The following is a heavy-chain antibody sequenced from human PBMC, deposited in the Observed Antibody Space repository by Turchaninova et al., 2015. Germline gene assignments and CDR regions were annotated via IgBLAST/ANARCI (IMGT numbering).Heavy chain of an antibody. V-gene: IGHV4-34*01. Sequence: QVQLQQWGAGLLKPSETLSLTCAVYGGSFSGYYWSWIRQPQGQGLEWCGEINHSGSTNYNPSLKSRVTISVDTSKNQFSLKLTSVTAADTAVYYCARSGSRWGSNTSGWLYWGQGTLVTVSS. CDR3: ARSGSRWGSNTSGWLY. J-gene: IGHJ4*02. CDR1: GGSFSGYY. D-gene: IGHD6-19*01. CDR2: INHSGST.